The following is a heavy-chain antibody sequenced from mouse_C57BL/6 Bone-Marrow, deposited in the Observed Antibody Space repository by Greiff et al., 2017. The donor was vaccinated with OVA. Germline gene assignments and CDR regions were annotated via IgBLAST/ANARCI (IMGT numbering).Heavy chain of an antibody. Sequence: VQLQQPGAELVMPGASVKLSCKASGYTFTSYWMHWVKQRPGQGLEWIGAIDPSDSYTNYNQKFKGKSTLTVDKSYSTAYMQLSSLTSEDSAVYFCATLSRAYWGQGTLVTVSA. CDR1: GYTFTSYW. V-gene: IGHV1-69*01. J-gene: IGHJ3*01. CDR3: ATLSRAY. D-gene: IGHD6-1*01. CDR2: IDPSDSYT.